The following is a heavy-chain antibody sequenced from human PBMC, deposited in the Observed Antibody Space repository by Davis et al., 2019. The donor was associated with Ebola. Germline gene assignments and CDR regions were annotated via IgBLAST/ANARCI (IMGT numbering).Heavy chain of an antibody. Sequence: KVSCKASGYSFTTYWIVWVRQMPGKGLECMGIIFPGDSDTRYSPSFQGQVTISADKSISTAYLQWSSLKASDTAIYYCARGTNGYNPGGYFDSWGQGTLVTVSS. CDR2: IFPGDSDT. D-gene: IGHD5-24*01. CDR1: GYSFTTYW. V-gene: IGHV5-51*01. CDR3: ARGTNGYNPGGYFDS. J-gene: IGHJ4*02.